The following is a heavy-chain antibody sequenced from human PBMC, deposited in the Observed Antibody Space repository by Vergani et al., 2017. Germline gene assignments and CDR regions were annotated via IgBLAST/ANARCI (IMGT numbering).Heavy chain of an antibody. Sequence: EVQLVESGGGLVKRGGSLRLSCAASGFSFGDYAMTWVRQAPGKGLEWVSFVSTGTKSQSYAESVKGRFTISRDSAKNSLYLQMDSLRAEDTAVYYCAREYSSTSGRAFDFWGQGTKVTVSS. CDR2: VSTGTKSQ. CDR1: GFSFGDYA. CDR3: AREYSSTSGRAFDF. J-gene: IGHJ3*01. V-gene: IGHV3-21*05. D-gene: IGHD2-2*01.